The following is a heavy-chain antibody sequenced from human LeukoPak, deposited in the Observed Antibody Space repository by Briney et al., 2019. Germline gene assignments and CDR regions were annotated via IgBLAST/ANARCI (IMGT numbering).Heavy chain of an antibody. CDR2: INPSGGST. V-gene: IGHV1-46*01. CDR3: ATYYGSGSPFDY. J-gene: IGHJ4*02. D-gene: IGHD3-10*01. Sequence: ASVKVSCKASGYTFTSYYMHWLRQAPGQGLEWMGIINPSGGSTSYAQKFQGRVTMTRDTSTSTVYMELSSLRSEDTAVYYCATYYGSGSPFDYWGQGTLVTVSS. CDR1: GYTFTSYY.